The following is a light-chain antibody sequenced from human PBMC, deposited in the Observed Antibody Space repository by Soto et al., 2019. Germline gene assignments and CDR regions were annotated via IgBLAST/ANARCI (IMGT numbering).Light chain of an antibody. CDR3: QQDYNLPLT. V-gene: IGKV3D-7*01. J-gene: IGKJ4*01. CDR1: QSVSSNY. Sequence: EIVMTQSPATLSLSPGERATLSCRASQSVSSNYLSWYQQKPGQAPRLLIYGASTRATGIPARFSGNGSGTDFTLTISSLQPEDFAVYYCQQDYNLPLTFGGGTKVEIK. CDR2: GAS.